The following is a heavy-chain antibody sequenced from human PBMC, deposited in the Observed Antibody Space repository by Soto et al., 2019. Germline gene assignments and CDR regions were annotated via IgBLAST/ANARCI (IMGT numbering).Heavy chain of an antibody. Sequence: SETLFLTVTVSGGSMSSYYWGWILQPPWKGLEWIGYNYYSGSTNYNPSLKSRVTISVDTSKNQFSLKLSSVTAADTAVYPCASVRYFDWLLDYWGQGILVTVSS. CDR3: ASVRYFDWLLDY. J-gene: IGHJ4*02. CDR2: NYYSGST. V-gene: IGHV4-59*01. CDR1: GGSMSSYY. D-gene: IGHD3-9*01.